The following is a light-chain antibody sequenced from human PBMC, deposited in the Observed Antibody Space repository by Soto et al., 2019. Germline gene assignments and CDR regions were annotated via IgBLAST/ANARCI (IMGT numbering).Light chain of an antibody. CDR3: QQYGSSPPWT. Sequence: EMVLTQSPGTLSLSPGERATLSCRASQSVSSSYLAWYQQKPGQAPRLLIYGTSSRATGIPDRFSGSGSGTSFTLTISRLEPEDFAGYYFQQYGSSPPWTFGQGTKVEIK. CDR2: GTS. CDR1: QSVSSSY. V-gene: IGKV3-20*01. J-gene: IGKJ1*01.